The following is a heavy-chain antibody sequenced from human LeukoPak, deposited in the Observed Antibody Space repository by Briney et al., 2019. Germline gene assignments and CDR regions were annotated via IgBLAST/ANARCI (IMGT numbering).Heavy chain of an antibody. D-gene: IGHD3-3*01. CDR2: ISDSGGST. Sequence: GGSLRLSCAASGFTFGSYAMTWVRQAPGKGLEWVSAISDSGGSTYYADSVKGRFTISRDNSKNTLYLQMNSLRAEDTAVYYCAKDLITLFGVVLNYWGQGTLVTVSS. J-gene: IGHJ4*02. CDR3: AKDLITLFGVVLNY. CDR1: GFTFGSYA. V-gene: IGHV3-23*01.